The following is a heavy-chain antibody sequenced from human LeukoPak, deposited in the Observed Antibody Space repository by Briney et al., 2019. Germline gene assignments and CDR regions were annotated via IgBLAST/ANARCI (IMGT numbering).Heavy chain of an antibody. D-gene: IGHD3-10*01. V-gene: IGHV3-30*03. CDR1: GFTFSSYG. CDR3: TTYGSGTI. Sequence: GGSLRLSCAASGFTFSSYGMHWVRQAPGKGLEWVAVISYDGSNKYYADSVKGRFTISRDNSKNTLYLQMNSLKTEDTAVYYCTTYGSGTIWGQGTLVTVSS. J-gene: IGHJ4*02. CDR2: ISYDGSNK.